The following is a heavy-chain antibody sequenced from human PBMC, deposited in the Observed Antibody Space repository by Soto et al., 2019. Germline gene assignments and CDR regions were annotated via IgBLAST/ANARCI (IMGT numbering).Heavy chain of an antibody. CDR1: GGSFSGYY. CDR3: ARGRILLWFGELNPNWFDP. Sequence: QVQLQQWGAGLLKPSETLSLTCAVYGGSFSGYYWSWIRQPPGKGLEWIGEINHSGSTNYNPSLKRRVTISVDTSKNQFSLKLSSVTAADTAVYYCARGRILLWFGELNPNWFDPWGQGTLVTVSS. CDR2: INHSGST. V-gene: IGHV4-34*01. J-gene: IGHJ5*02. D-gene: IGHD3-10*01.